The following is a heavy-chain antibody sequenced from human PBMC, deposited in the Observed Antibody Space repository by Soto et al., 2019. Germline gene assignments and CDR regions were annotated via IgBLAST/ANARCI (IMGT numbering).Heavy chain of an antibody. J-gene: IGHJ4*02. CDR2: ISYDGGNE. CDR1: GFTFSSYG. Sequence: GGSLRLSCAGSGFTFSSYGIHWVRQAPGKGLEWVALISYDGGNEKYTESVKDRFTISRDDSHNVAYLQMSSLRTEDTAMYYCAKDRYIGTYPTDFDYWGQGSLVTVSS. V-gene: IGHV3-30*18. CDR3: AKDRYIGTYPTDFDY. D-gene: IGHD1-26*01.